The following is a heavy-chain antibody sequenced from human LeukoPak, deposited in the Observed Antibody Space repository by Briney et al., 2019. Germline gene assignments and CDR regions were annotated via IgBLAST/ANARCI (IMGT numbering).Heavy chain of an antibody. CDR1: GYTFTGYY. V-gene: IGHV1-2*02. Sequence: GASVKVSCKASGYTFTGYYMHWVRQAPGQGLEWMGWINPNSGGTNYAQKFQDRVTMTRDTSISTAYMELSRLRSDDTAVYYCARMVASLGKGVFDYWGQGTLVTVSS. CDR3: ARMVASLGKGVFDY. D-gene: IGHD7-27*01. J-gene: IGHJ4*02. CDR2: INPNSGGT.